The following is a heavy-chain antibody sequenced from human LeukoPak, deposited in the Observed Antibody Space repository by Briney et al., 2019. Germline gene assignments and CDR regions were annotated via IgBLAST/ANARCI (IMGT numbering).Heavy chain of an antibody. D-gene: IGHD1-26*01. V-gene: IGHV1-3*04. CDR2: IISANGNT. Sequence: ASVKVSCKASGYTFANYAMHWVRQAPGQSLEWMGWIISANGNTKYSQKFQGRVTITRDTSASTAYMELSSLRSEDTAVYYCARDGRFIVADYYYGMDVWGQGTTVTVSS. CDR3: ARDGRFIVADYYYGMDV. CDR1: GYTFANYA. J-gene: IGHJ6*02.